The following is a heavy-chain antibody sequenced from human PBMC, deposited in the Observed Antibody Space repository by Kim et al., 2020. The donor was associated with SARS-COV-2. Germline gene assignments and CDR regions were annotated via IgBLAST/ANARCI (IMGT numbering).Heavy chain of an antibody. D-gene: IGHD2-15*01. CDR2: IIPIFGTA. J-gene: IGHJ4*02. CDR3: ARDHPGRSGHNVGD. Sequence: SVKVSCKASGGTFSSYAISWVRQAPGQGLEWMGGIIPIFGTANYAQKFQGRVTITADESTSTAYMELSSLRSEDTAVYYCARDHPGRSGHNVGDWGQGTLVTVSS. V-gene: IGHV1-69*13. CDR1: GGTFSSYA.